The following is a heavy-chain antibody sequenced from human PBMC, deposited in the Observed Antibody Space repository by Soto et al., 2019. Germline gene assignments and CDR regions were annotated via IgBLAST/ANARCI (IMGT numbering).Heavy chain of an antibody. CDR1: GGSVSGGSYI. J-gene: IGHJ4*02. CDR3: AREGRMGTFDY. V-gene: IGHV4-61*01. Sequence: PXXTLSLPCTVSGGSVSGGSYIWSFVRQPPGKGLEWIGYFYYSGSTKYNPSLKSRVTILEDTSKNQFSLKLKSVTAADTAVYYCAREGRMGTFDYWGQGALVTVSS. CDR2: FYYSGST. D-gene: IGHD1-1*01.